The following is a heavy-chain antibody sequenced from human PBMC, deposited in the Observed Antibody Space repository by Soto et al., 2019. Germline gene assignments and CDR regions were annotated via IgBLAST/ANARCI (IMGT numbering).Heavy chain of an antibody. Sequence: KTSETLSLTCAVSGYSISSGYYWGWIRQPPGKGLEWIGSIYHSGSTYYNPSLKSRVTISVDTSKNQFSLKLSSVTAADTAVYYCARGILVVWFGETLPPQDCFDPWGQGTLVTVSS. J-gene: IGHJ5*02. D-gene: IGHD3-10*01. V-gene: IGHV4-38-2*01. CDR2: IYHSGST. CDR1: GYSISSGYY. CDR3: ARGILVVWFGETLPPQDCFDP.